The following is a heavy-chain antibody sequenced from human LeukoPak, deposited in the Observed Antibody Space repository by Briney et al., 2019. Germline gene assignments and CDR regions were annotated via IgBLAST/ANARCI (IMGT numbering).Heavy chain of an antibody. J-gene: IGHJ4*02. D-gene: IGHD2-2*01. CDR3: ARVGSTSRAPNS. CDR1: RFTFSNSW. V-gene: IGHV3-7*01. CDR2: IKPDGSEK. Sequence: GGSLRLSCAASRFTFSNSWMSWVRQAPGTAREWVDSIKPDGSEKYYVDSVKGRFAISRDNAKNSLYLQMNSLIADDTAIYYCARVGSTSRAPNSWGQGTLVTVSS.